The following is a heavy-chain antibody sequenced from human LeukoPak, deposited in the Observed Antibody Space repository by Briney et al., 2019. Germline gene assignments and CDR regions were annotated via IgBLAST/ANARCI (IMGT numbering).Heavy chain of an antibody. J-gene: IGHJ1*01. Sequence: WASVKVSCKASGYTFTSYDINWVRQATGQGLEWMGWMNPNSGNTGYAQKFQGRVTMTRNTSISTAYMELSSLRSEDTAVYYCVPSGWYPDEYFQHWGQGTLVTVSS. V-gene: IGHV1-8*01. CDR3: VPSGWYPDEYFQH. CDR2: MNPNSGNT. CDR1: GYTFTSYD. D-gene: IGHD6-19*01.